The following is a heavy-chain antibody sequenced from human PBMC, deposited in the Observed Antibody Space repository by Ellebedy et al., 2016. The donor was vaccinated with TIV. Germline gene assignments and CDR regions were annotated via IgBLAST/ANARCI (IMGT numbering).Heavy chain of an antibody. CDR2: ISSRGGTT. D-gene: IGHD6-19*01. CDR3: ARGNVAGISWYYYGMDV. Sequence: GGSLRLSCAASGFTFSSYAMSWVRQAPGKGPEWVSTISSRGGTTYYADSVKGRFTISRDNSKNTLYLQMNSLRAEDTAVYYCARGNVAGISWYYYGMDVWGQGTTVTVSS. J-gene: IGHJ6*02. V-gene: IGHV3-23*01. CDR1: GFTFSSYA.